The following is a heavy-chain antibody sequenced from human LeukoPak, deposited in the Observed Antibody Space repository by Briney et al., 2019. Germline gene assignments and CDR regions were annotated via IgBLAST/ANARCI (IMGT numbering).Heavy chain of an antibody. J-gene: IGHJ4*02. Sequence: PGGSLRLSCAASGFTFSSSGMSWVRQAPGKGLEWVSAISGSGISTYYADSVKGRFTISRDNSKNTLYLQMNSLRADDTAVYYCAKEDAGYWGQGTLVTVSS. V-gene: IGHV3-23*01. CDR1: GFTFSSSG. CDR3: AKEDAGY. CDR2: ISGSGIST.